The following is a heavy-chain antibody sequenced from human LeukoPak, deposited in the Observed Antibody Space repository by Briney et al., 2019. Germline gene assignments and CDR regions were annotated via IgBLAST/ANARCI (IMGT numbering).Heavy chain of an antibody. CDR2: IKQDGSEK. V-gene: IGHV3-7*01. CDR3: AKDYDILTCYFDY. D-gene: IGHD3-9*01. CDR1: GFTFSSYW. Sequence: GGSLRLSCAASGFTFSSYWMSWVRQAPGKGLEWVANIKQDGSEKYYVDSVKGRFTISRDNAKNSLYLQMNSLGAEDTAVYYCAKDYDILTCYFDYWGQGTLVTVSS. J-gene: IGHJ4*02.